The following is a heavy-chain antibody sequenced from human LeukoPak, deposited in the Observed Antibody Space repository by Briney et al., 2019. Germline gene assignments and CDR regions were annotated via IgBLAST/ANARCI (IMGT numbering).Heavy chain of an antibody. CDR1: GGSISNYY. Sequence: SETLSLTCTVSGGSISNYYWSWIRQPPGKRLEWIGYIYYSGSTKYNPSLKSRVTLSADTSKNQFSLKLSSVTAADTAVYYCAKPMVRGNFDAFDIWGQGTMVTVSS. D-gene: IGHD3-10*01. V-gene: IGHV4-59*01. CDR2: IYYSGST. J-gene: IGHJ3*02. CDR3: AKPMVRGNFDAFDI.